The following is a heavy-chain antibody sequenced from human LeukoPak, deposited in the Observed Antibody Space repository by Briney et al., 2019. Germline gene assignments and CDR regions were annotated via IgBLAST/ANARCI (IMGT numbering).Heavy chain of an antibody. Sequence: SVKVSCKASGGTFSSYAISWVRQAPGQGLEWMGGIIPTFGTANYAQKFQGRVTITADKSTSTAYMELSSLRSEDTAVYYCASDSSGYYYFDYWGQGTLVTVSS. CDR2: IIPTFGTA. V-gene: IGHV1-69*06. CDR1: GGTFSSYA. J-gene: IGHJ4*02. D-gene: IGHD3-22*01. CDR3: ASDSSGYYYFDY.